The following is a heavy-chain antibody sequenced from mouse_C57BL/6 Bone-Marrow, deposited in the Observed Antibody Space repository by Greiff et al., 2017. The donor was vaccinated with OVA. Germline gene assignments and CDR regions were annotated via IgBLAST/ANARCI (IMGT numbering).Heavy chain of an antibody. D-gene: IGHD2-4*01. CDR2: ISDGGSYT. V-gene: IGHV5-4*01. CDR1: GFTFSSYA. CDR3: ARDRMIWGAMDY. Sequence: EVQLVESGGGLVKPGGSLKLSCAASGFTFSSYAMSWVRQTPEKRLEWVATISDGGSYTYYPDNVKGRFTISRDNAKNNLYLQMSHLKSEDTAMYYCARDRMIWGAMDYWGQGTSVTVSS. J-gene: IGHJ4*01.